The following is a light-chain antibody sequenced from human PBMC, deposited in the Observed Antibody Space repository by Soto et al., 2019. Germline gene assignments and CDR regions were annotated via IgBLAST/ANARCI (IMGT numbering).Light chain of an antibody. CDR2: GAS. Sequence: EIVLTQSPATLSVSPGERATLSCRASQSVSSNLAWYQQKPGQAPRLLIYGASTRATGIPARFSGSGSGTEFTLTISSLQSEDFAVYYCQQYNNWPPGVTFGGGTKVDI. CDR3: QQYNNWPPGVT. CDR1: QSVSSN. J-gene: IGKJ4*01. V-gene: IGKV3-15*01.